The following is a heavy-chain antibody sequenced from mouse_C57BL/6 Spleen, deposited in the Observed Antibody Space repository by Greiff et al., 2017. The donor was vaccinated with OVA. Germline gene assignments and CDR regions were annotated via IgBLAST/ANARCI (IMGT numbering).Heavy chain of an antibody. J-gene: IGHJ1*03. CDR1: GYTFTDYY. Sequence: EVQLQQSGPVLVKPGASVKMSCKASGYTFTDYYMNWVKQSHGKSLEWIGVINPYNGGTSYNQKFKGKATLTVDKSSSTAYMELNSLTSEDSAVYYCARSIITTARYFDVWGTGTTVTVSS. D-gene: IGHD1-1*01. CDR3: ARSIITTARYFDV. CDR2: INPYNGGT. V-gene: IGHV1-19*01.